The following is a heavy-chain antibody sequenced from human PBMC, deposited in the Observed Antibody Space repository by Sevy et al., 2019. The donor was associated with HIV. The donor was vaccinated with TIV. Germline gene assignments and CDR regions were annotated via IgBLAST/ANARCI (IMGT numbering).Heavy chain of an antibody. CDR1: GGSISSYY. Sequence: SETLSLTCTVSGGSISSYYWSWIRQPPGKGLEWIGYIYYSGSTNYNPSLKSRVTISVDTSKNQFSLKLSSVTAADTAVYYCARDSYRITIFGVPFDSRYGMDVWGQRTTVTVSS. V-gene: IGHV4-59*01. CDR3: ARDSYRITIFGVPFDSRYGMDV. CDR2: IYYSGST. J-gene: IGHJ6*02. D-gene: IGHD3-3*01.